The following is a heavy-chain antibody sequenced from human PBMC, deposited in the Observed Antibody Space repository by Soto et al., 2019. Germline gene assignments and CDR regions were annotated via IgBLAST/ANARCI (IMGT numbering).Heavy chain of an antibody. V-gene: IGHV3-33*01. CDR2: LGFDGGGR. Sequence: ESVGGVVQPGRSLRLSCAASGFDFSSYGMHWVRQTPGKGLEWVAVLGFDGGGRYYADSVKGRFTISRDNSKKMLYLQMDSLRAEDTALYYCAREPVGPDYAMDVWGQGTTVTVSS. J-gene: IGHJ6*02. CDR1: GFDFSSYG. CDR3: AREPVGPDYAMDV. D-gene: IGHD1-26*01.